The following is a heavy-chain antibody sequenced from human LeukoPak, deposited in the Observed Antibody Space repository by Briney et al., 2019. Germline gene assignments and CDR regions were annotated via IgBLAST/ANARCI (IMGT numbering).Heavy chain of an antibody. CDR3: ARELE. J-gene: IGHJ4*02. Sequence: SQTLSLTCTVSGGPMNSGNYYWSWIRQPPGKGLVLLGYIYYSEITYCNRALKIRVILSLHTSNNQFSLELSFVTAPGTAVYYCARELEWGQGTLVTVSS. CDR2: IYYSEIT. V-gene: IGHV4-30-4*08. D-gene: IGHD6-13*01. CDR1: GGPMNSGNYY.